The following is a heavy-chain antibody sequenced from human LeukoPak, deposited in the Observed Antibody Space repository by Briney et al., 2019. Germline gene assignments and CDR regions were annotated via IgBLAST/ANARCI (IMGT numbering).Heavy chain of an antibody. J-gene: IGHJ6*03. V-gene: IGHV3-48*01. CDR3: AKDRGQYYYYYYMDV. CDR2: ISSSGSTI. Sequence: PGGSLRLSCAASGFTFSRYSMNWVRQAPGKGLEWVSYISSSGSTIYYADSVKGRFTISRDNSKNTLYLQMNSLRAEDTAVYYCAKDRGQYYYYYYMDVWGKGTTVTISS. D-gene: IGHD3-10*01. CDR1: GFTFSRYS.